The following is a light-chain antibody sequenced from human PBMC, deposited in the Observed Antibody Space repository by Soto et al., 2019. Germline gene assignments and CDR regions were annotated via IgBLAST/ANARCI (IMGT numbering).Light chain of an antibody. J-gene: IGLJ1*01. CDR3: CSYAGNNKKV. Sequence: QSVLTQPPSASGSPGQSVTISCSGTSSDIGNYNYVSWYQQHPGKAPKLMIYEVSQRPSGVPDRFSGSKSGNTASLTVSGLQADDEADYYCCSYAGNNKKVFGTGTKVPVL. CDR2: EVS. V-gene: IGLV2-8*01. CDR1: SSDIGNYNY.